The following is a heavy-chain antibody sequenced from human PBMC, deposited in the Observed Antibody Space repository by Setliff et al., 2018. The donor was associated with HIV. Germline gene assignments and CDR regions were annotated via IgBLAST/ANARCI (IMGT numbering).Heavy chain of an antibody. CDR1: ATFTNVD. V-gene: IGHV1-8*01. CDR3: ARGKGVGGVIITGGLDV. Sequence: ASVKVSCKASATFTNVDIHWLRRATGQGLEWMVWLNPNSGVSGYGQKFQGRVTMTRDTSISTAYMELSSLTSEDTAVYYCARGKGVGGVIITGGLDVWGKGTTVTVSS. J-gene: IGHJ6*04. CDR2: LNPNSGVS. D-gene: IGHD3-10*01.